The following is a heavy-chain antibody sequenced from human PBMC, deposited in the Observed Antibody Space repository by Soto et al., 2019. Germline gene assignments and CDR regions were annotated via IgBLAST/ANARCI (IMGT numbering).Heavy chain of an antibody. J-gene: IGHJ6*02. D-gene: IGHD3-3*01. V-gene: IGHV3-64D*08. CDR3: VKGWSLYYDFWSGYYPQDGMDV. CDR2: ISSNGGST. CDR1: GFTFSSYA. Sequence: GGSLRLSCSASGFTFSSYAMHWVRQAPGKGLEYVSAISSNGGSTYYADSVKGRFTISRDNSKNTLYLQMSSLRAEDTAVYYCVKGWSLYYDFWSGYYPQDGMDVWGQGTTVTVSS.